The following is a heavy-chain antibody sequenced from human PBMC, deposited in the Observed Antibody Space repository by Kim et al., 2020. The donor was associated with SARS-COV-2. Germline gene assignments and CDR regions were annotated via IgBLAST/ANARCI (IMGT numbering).Heavy chain of an antibody. J-gene: IGHJ3*02. Sequence: GGSLRLSCAASGFTFSNYAMSWVRQAPGKGLEWVSGISGSGYNTYYANSVKGRFTISRDISENTLHLQMNSLRAADTAVYYCAKDAVTWSRRYSVSVSAYDMWGQGKMVTVSS. CDR1: GFTFSNYA. D-gene: IGHD3-22*01. V-gene: IGHV3-23*01. CDR2: ISGSGYNT. CDR3: AKDAVTWSRRYSVSVSAYDM.